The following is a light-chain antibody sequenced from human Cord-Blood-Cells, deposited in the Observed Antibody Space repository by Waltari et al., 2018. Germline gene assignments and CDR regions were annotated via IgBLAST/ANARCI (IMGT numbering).Light chain of an antibody. CDR3: QQYGSSPPT. CDR2: GAS. J-gene: IGKJ1*01. Sequence: IVLTQSPGTLSLSPGERATLSCRASQSVSSSYLAWYQQKPGQAPRLLLYGASSRATGIPDRFSGSGSGTDFTLTISRLEPEDFAVYYCQQYGSSPPTFGQGTKVEIK. CDR1: QSVSSSY. V-gene: IGKV3-20*01.